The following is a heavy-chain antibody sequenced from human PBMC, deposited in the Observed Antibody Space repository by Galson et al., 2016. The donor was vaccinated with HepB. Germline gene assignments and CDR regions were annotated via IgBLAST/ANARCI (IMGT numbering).Heavy chain of an antibody. V-gene: IGHV3-30*18. D-gene: IGHD2-2*01. CDR3: AKDGRIYCSSASCHDHFHY. CDR1: GFTFSSYG. CDR2: ISYDGSNK. J-gene: IGHJ4*02. Sequence: SLRLSCAASGFTFSSYGMHWVRQAPGKGLEWVAFISYDGSNKKYADSVKGRSTISRDNSKKTLYLQMNSLRAEDTGVYYCAKDGRIYCSSASCHDHFHYWGQGTLVTVSS.